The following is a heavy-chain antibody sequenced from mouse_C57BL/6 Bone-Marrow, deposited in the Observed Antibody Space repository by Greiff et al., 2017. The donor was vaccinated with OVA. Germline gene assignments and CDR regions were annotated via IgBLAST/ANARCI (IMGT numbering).Heavy chain of an antibody. CDR3: AREAYYYGSSYRFDY. V-gene: IGHV1-69*01. Sequence: QVQLQQPGAELVMPGASVKLSCQASGYTFTSYWMHWVKQRPGQGLEWIGEIDPSDSYTNYNQKFKGKSTLTVDKSSSTAYMQLSSLTSEDSAVYYCAREAYYYGSSYRFDYWGQGTTLTVSS. J-gene: IGHJ2*01. D-gene: IGHD1-1*01. CDR2: IDPSDSYT. CDR1: GYTFTSYW.